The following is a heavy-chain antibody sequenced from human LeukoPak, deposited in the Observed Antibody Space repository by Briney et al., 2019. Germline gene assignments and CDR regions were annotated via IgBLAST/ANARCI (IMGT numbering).Heavy chain of an antibody. V-gene: IGHV3-9*01. CDR3: AKDIGWFGESSRNAFDI. J-gene: IGHJ3*02. CDR1: GFTFDDYA. CDR2: ISWNSGSI. D-gene: IGHD3-10*01. Sequence: GGSLRLSCAASGFTFDDYAMHWVRQAPGKGLEWVSGISWNSGSIGYADSVKGRFTISRDNAKNSLYLQMNSLRAEDTALYYCAKDIGWFGESSRNAFDIWGQGTVVTVSS.